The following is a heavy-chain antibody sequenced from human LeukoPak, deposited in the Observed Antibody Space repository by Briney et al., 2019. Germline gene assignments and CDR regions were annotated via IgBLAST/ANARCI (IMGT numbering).Heavy chain of an antibody. D-gene: IGHD3-3*01. CDR1: GFTFSSYG. V-gene: IGHV3-30*02. CDR3: AKDRSDYDFWSDGGYFDY. CDR2: IRYDGSNK. Sequence: GGSLRLSCAASGFTFSSYGMHWVRQAPGKGLEWVAFIRYDGSNKYYAESVKGRFTISRDNSKNTLYLQMNSLRAEDTAVYYCAKDRSDYDFWSDGGYFDYWGQGTLVTVSP. J-gene: IGHJ4*02.